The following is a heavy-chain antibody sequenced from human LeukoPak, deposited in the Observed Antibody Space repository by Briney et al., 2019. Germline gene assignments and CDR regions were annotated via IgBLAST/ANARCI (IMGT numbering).Heavy chain of an antibody. Sequence: GGSLRLSCAASGFTFSSYGMHWVRQAPGKGLEWVAFIRYDGSNKYYADSVKGRFTMSRDNSRNTVYLQMNSLRAGDTAMYYCARGITIQGYYDDYFYMDVWGKGTTVTISS. D-gene: IGHD1-1*01. V-gene: IGHV3-30*02. CDR2: IRYDGSNK. CDR3: ARGITIQGYYDDYFYMDV. CDR1: GFTFSSYG. J-gene: IGHJ6*03.